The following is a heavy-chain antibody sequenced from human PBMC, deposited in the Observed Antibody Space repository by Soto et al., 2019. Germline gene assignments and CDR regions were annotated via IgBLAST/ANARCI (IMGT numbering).Heavy chain of an antibody. V-gene: IGHV4-39*01. CDR1: GGSISSSGYF. CDR2: VRYIGST. D-gene: IGHD1-26*01. J-gene: IGHJ3*02. Sequence: QLQLQESGPGLVKPSETLSLTCTVSGGSISSSGYFWGWIRQSPEKGLEWIGTVRYIGSTYYHPSLKCRVTLSLDTSPNQFSMKLSSVTASDTAVYYCARHDDSGSFLNGFDILGQGTMVTVS. CDR3: ARHDDSGSFLNGFDI.